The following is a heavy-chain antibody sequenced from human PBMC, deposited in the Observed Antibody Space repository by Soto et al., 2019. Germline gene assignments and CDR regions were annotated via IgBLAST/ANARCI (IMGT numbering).Heavy chain of an antibody. Sequence: ASVKVSCKASGYMFISYGINWVRQAPGHGLEWMGWIRPYNGDTKYAQNLQGRVTMTTDTSTSTAYMEMRSLRSDDTAVYYCVRDLDGSGSYYTDYWGPGTLVTVSS. CDR1: GYMFISYG. CDR2: IRPYNGDT. CDR3: VRDLDGSGSYYTDY. D-gene: IGHD3-10*01. J-gene: IGHJ4*02. V-gene: IGHV1-18*01.